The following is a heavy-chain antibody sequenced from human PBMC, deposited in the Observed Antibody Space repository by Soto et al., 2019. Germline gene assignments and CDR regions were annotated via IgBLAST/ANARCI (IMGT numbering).Heavy chain of an antibody. CDR1: GYTFTSYD. V-gene: IGHV1-8*01. CDR3: AREKTGTTSMDV. CDR2: MKPNSGNT. J-gene: IGHJ6*02. D-gene: IGHD1-1*01. Sequence: QVQLVQSGAEVKKPGASVKVSCKASGYTFTSYDINWVRQATGQGLEWMGWMKPNSGNTGYAQKFQGRVTMTRNTPIRTAYMELSSLRSEDTSVYYCAREKTGTTSMDVWGQGTTITVSS.